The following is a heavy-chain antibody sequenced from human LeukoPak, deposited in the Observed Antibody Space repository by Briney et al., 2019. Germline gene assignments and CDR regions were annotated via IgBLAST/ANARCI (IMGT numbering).Heavy chain of an antibody. Sequence: GGSLRLSCAASGFTLSRYSMNWVRQAPGKGLEWVSSISSSSSYIYYADSVKGRFTISRDNAKNSLYLQMNSLRAEDTAVYYCASCPLRYFDLGNYWGQGTLVTVSS. CDR3: ASCPLRYFDLGNY. D-gene: IGHD3-9*01. J-gene: IGHJ4*02. V-gene: IGHV3-21*01. CDR2: ISSSSSYI. CDR1: GFTLSRYS.